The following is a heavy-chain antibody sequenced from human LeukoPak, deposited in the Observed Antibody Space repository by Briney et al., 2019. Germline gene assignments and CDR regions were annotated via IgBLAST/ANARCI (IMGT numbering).Heavy chain of an antibody. CDR2: ISDSGGRT. D-gene: IGHD3-22*01. Sequence: GGSLRLSCAVSGITLSNYGMSWVRQAPGKGLEWGAGISDSGGRTNYADSVKGRFTISRDNPKNTLYLQMNSLRAEDTAVYFCAKRGVVIRVILVGFHKEAYYFDSWGQGALVTVSS. V-gene: IGHV3-23*01. J-gene: IGHJ4*02. CDR1: GITLSNYG. CDR3: AKRGVVIRVILVGFHKEAYYFDS.